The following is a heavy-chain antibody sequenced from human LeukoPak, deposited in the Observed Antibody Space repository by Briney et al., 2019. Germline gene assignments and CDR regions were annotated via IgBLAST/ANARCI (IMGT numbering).Heavy chain of an antibody. CDR3: AAAVNTGRAEHY. Sequence: GGSLRLSCAASGFTFSSYAMTWVRQAPGKGLEWVSSINNSGTDTYYEDSVKGRCTLSRDNSKNTLFLHINSLSAEDTAVYYCAAAVNTGRAEHYWGQGTLVTVSS. CDR2: INNSGTDT. J-gene: IGHJ4*02. CDR1: GFTFSSYA. D-gene: IGHD4-17*01. V-gene: IGHV3-23*01.